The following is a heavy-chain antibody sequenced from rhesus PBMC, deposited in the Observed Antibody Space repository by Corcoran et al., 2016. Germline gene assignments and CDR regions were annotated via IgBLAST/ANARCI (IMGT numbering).Heavy chain of an antibody. CDR3: ADPTGFV. V-gene: IGHV4-127*01. Sequence: QVQLQESGPGLVKPSETLSLTCAVSGYSISSGYGWSWIRQPPGKGLEWIGYIGGSSGRPTSHPSLKRRVTISKDPSKNQVSLKLSSVTAADTAVYYCADPTGFVWGPGVLVTVSS. CDR1: GYSISSGYG. D-gene: IGHD3-34*01. CDR2: IGGSSGRP. J-gene: IGHJ5-1*01.